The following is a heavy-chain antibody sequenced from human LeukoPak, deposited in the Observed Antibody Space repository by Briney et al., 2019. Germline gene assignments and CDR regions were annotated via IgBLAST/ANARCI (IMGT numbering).Heavy chain of an antibody. V-gene: IGHV4-30-2*01. D-gene: IGHD4/OR15-4a*01. J-gene: IGHJ4*02. CDR2: IYHSGST. Sequence: SETLSLTCAVSGGSISSGGYSWSWIRQPPGKGLEWIGYIYHSGSTYYNPSLKSRVTISVDRSKNQFSLKLSSVTAADVAVYYCARGGGYGDFDYWGQGTLVTVSS. CDR1: GGSISSGGYS. CDR3: ARGGGYGDFDY.